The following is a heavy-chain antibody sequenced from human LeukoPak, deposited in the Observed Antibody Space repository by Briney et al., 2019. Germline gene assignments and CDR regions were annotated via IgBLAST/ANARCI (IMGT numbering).Heavy chain of an antibody. CDR1: GGTFSSYA. Sequence: SVKVSCKASGGTFSSYAISWVRQAPGRGLEWMGGIIPIFGTANYAQKFQGRVTITADESRSTAYMELSSLRSEDTAVYYCASSIAAAGRGRGYYYGMDVWGQGTTVTVSS. CDR3: ASSIAAAGRGRGYYYGMDV. CDR2: IIPIFGTA. V-gene: IGHV1-69*13. J-gene: IGHJ6*02. D-gene: IGHD6-13*01.